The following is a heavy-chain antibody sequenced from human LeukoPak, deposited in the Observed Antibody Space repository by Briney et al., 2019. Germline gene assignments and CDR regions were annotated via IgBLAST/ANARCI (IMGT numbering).Heavy chain of an antibody. V-gene: IGHV3-21*01. D-gene: IGHD6-6*01. Sequence: GGSLRLSCVASGFTFSTYNMNWVRQAPGKGPEWVSSIVSTSSLMSYSDSVKGRFTISRDNAKNSVYLQMNSLRAEDTAVYYCAREEYSSSSEDYYYYMDVWGKGTTVTVSS. CDR3: AREEYSSSSEDYYYYMDV. CDR1: GFTFSTYN. CDR2: IVSTSSLM. J-gene: IGHJ6*03.